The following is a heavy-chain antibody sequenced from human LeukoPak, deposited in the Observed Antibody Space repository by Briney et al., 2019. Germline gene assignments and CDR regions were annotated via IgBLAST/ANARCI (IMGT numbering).Heavy chain of an antibody. D-gene: IGHD3-10*01. CDR2: IKQDGGEK. CDR1: GFTFSGYW. Sequence: LTGGSLRLSCAASGFTFSGYWMSWVRQAPGKGLEWVANIKQDGGEKYYVGSVKGRFTVSRDNAKNSLYLQMNSLRAEDTAVYYCAREWNYYGSGIMDVWGKGTTVTVSS. CDR3: AREWNYYGSGIMDV. V-gene: IGHV3-7*01. J-gene: IGHJ6*04.